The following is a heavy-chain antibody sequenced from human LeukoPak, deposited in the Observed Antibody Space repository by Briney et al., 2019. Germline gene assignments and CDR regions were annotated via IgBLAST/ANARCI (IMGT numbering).Heavy chain of an antibody. J-gene: IGHJ1*01. D-gene: IGHD1-14*01. CDR1: GYSISSGYY. CDR2: IYHSGST. Sequence: SETLSLTCAVSGYSISSGYYWGWIRPPPGKGLEWIGSIYHSGSTYYNPSLKSRVTISVDTSKNQFSLKLSSVTAADTAVYYCARQPDARPGYFQHWGQGTQVTVSS. CDR3: ARQPDARPGYFQH. V-gene: IGHV4-38-2*01.